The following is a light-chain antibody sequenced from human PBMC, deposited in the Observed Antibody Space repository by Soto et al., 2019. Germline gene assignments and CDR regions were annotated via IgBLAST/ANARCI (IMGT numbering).Light chain of an antibody. J-gene: IGKJ2*01. CDR2: DAT. CDR3: LQYNTYPNT. V-gene: IGKV1-5*01. CDR1: QIITRR. Sequence: DIQMTQSPSTLSASIGDSVTITCRASQIITRRLAWYQQKPGKPPNLLIYDATNLQSGVPSRFSGSESGAEFTLTISSLQADDFATYYCLQYNTYPNTFGQGIRLEI.